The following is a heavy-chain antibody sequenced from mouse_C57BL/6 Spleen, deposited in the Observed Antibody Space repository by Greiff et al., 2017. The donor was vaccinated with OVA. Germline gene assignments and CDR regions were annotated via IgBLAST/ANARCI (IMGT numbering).Heavy chain of an antibody. J-gene: IGHJ2*01. CDR1: GYTFTSYW. CDR3: ARPPYYGSSSHYFDY. V-gene: IGHV1-69*01. CDR2: IDPSDSYT. D-gene: IGHD1-1*01. Sequence: VKLQQPGAELVMPGASVKLSCKASGYTFTSYWMHWVKQRPGQGLEWIGEIDPSDSYTNYNQKFKGKSTLTVDKSSSTAYMQLSSLTSEDSAVYYCARPPYYGSSSHYFDYWGQGTTLTVSS.